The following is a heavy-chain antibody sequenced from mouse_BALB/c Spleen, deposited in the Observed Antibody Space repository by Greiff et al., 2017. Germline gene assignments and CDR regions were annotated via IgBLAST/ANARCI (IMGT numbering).Heavy chain of an antibody. CDR3: ATIDYDYDCFDY. D-gene: IGHD2-4*01. CDR1: GYAFSCYW. V-gene: IGHV1-80*01. J-gene: IGHJ2*01. CDR2: IYPGDGDT. Sequence: VQLQQSGAELVRPGSSVTISCKASGYAFSCYWMNWVKQRPGQGLEWIGQIYPGDGDTNYNGKFKGKATLTADKSSSTAYMQLSSLTSEDSAVYFCATIDYDYDCFDYWGQGTTLTVSS.